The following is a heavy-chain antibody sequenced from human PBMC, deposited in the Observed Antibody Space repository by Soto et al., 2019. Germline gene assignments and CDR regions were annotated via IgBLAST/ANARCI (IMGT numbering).Heavy chain of an antibody. CDR1: GFTFSSYG. D-gene: IGHD3-10*02. CDR3: AKDYDRDGWSRPYYYYYGMDV. V-gene: IGHV3-30*18. J-gene: IGHJ6*02. Sequence: GGSLRLSCAASGFTFSSYGMHWVRQAPGKGLEWVAVISYDGSNKYYADSVKGRFTISRDNSKNTLYLQMNSLRAEDTAVYYCAKDYDRDGWSRPYYYYYGMDVWGQGTTVTVSS. CDR2: ISYDGSNK.